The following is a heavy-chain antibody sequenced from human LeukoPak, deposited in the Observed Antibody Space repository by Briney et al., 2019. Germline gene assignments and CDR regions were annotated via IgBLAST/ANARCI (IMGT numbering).Heavy chain of an antibody. D-gene: IGHD2-15*01. Sequence: SGTLSLTCAVSGGSISSYYWSWIRQPPGKGLEWIGYIYYSGSTNYNPSLKSRVTISVDTSKNQFSLKLSSVTAADTAVYYCASPTFYCSGGSCYSGSLDYWGQGTLVTVSS. V-gene: IGHV4-59*12. CDR1: GGSISSYY. CDR2: IYYSGST. CDR3: ASPTFYCSGGSCYSGSLDY. J-gene: IGHJ4*02.